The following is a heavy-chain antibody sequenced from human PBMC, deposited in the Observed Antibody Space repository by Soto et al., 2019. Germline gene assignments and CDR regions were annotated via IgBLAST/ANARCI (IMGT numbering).Heavy chain of an antibody. CDR3: ARASWELHYYYYGMDV. CDR1: GGSISSYY. CDR2: IYYSGST. D-gene: IGHD1-26*01. J-gene: IGHJ6*02. V-gene: IGHV4-59*08. Sequence: SETLSLTCTVSGGSISSYYWSWIRQPPGKGLEWIGYIYYSGSTYYNPSLKSRVTISVDTSKNQFSLKLSSVTAADTAVYYCARASWELHYYYYGMDVWGQGTTVTVSS.